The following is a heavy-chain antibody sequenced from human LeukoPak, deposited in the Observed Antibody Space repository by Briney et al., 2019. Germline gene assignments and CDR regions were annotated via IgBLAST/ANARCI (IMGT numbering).Heavy chain of an antibody. V-gene: IGHV3-7*01. J-gene: IGHJ6*02. Sequence: GGSLRLSCAASGFTFSSYWMSWVRQAPGKGLEWVANIKQDGSEKYYVDSVKGRFTISRDNAKNPLYLQMNSLRAEDTAVYYRARGGGMVRGVIRKPYYYGMDVWGQGTTVTVSS. CDR1: GFTFSSYW. D-gene: IGHD3-10*01. CDR2: IKQDGSEK. CDR3: ARGGGMVRGVIRKPYYYGMDV.